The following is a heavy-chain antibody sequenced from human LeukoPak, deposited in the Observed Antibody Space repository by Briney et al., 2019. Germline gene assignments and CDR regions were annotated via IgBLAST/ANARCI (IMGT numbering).Heavy chain of an antibody. Sequence: SGPALVKSTQTLTLTCTFSGFSLTASGMRVSWIRQPPGKALEWLARIDWDDDKFYSTSLKTRLTISKDTSKNQVVLTMTNMDPVGTATYYCARSYDYDSSGYVDYWGQGTLVTVSS. D-gene: IGHD3-22*01. J-gene: IGHJ4*02. V-gene: IGHV2-70*04. CDR2: IDWDDDK. CDR1: GFSLTASGMR. CDR3: ARSYDYDSSGYVDY.